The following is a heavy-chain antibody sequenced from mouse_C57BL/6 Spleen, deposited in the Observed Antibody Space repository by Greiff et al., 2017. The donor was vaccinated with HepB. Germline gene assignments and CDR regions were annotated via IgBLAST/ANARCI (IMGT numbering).Heavy chain of an antibody. Sequence: EVMLVESGGGLVKPGGSLKLSCAASGFTFSDYGMHWVRQAPEKGLEWVAYISSGSSTIYYADTVKGRFTISRDNAKNTLVLQMTSLRSEDTAMYYCARNSHGNAMDYWGQGTSVTVSS. CDR3: ARNSHGNAMDY. CDR2: ISSGSSTI. CDR1: GFTFSDYG. J-gene: IGHJ4*01. D-gene: IGHD3-1*01. V-gene: IGHV5-17*01.